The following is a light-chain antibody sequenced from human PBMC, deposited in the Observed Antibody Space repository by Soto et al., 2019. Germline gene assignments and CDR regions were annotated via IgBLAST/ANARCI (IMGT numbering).Light chain of an antibody. CDR3: SSFTTYNTRV. V-gene: IGLV2-14*01. Sequence: QSALXQPAYVSGSHGQSIAIICTGTNSDVGAYNFVSWYQQYPGKAPELIIHEVNNRPSGVSDRFSGSKSGNTASLTISGLQADDEADYYCSSFTTYNTRVFGTGTRSPS. CDR1: NSDVGAYNF. J-gene: IGLJ1*01. CDR2: EVN.